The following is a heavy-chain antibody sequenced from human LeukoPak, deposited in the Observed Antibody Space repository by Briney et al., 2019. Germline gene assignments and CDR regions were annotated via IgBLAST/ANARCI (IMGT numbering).Heavy chain of an antibody. CDR3: AKGSHSSSSGISIFDY. Sequence: GGSLRLSCAASGLTFDSYAMGWVRQAPGKGLEWVSAISRDSVTSYHADSVKGRFTISRDNSKSTLYLQMNSLRVEDTAVYYCAKGSHSSSSGISIFDYWGQGTLVTVSS. V-gene: IGHV3-23*01. J-gene: IGHJ4*02. CDR2: ISRDSVTS. CDR1: GLTFDSYA. D-gene: IGHD6-6*01.